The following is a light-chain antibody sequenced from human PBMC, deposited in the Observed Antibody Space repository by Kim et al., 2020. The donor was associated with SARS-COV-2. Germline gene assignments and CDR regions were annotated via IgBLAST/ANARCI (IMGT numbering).Light chain of an antibody. Sequence: QAGLTQPPSVSKGLRQTATLTCTGNSNNVGNQGAAWLQQHQGHPPKLVSYRNNNRPSGISERLSASRSGNTVSLTITGLQPEDEADYYCSAWDSTPSAWVFGGGTQLTVL. CDR1: SNNVGNQG. CDR2: RNN. CDR3: SAWDSTPSAWV. J-gene: IGLJ3*02. V-gene: IGLV10-54*01.